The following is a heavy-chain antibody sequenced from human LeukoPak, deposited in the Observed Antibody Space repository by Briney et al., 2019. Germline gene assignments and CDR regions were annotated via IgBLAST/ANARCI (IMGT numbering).Heavy chain of an antibody. Sequence: GGSLRLFCAASGFTFRRYSMHWVRQAPAKGPEWISYISNDRCTIADSVKGRFTISRDNAKNSLYLQMNSLRAEDTAVYYCARDNDWSFDYWGQGTLVTVSS. J-gene: IGHJ4*02. CDR1: GFTFRRYS. D-gene: IGHD3-9*01. CDR2: ISNDRCTI. CDR3: ARDNDWSFDY. V-gene: IGHV3-48*01.